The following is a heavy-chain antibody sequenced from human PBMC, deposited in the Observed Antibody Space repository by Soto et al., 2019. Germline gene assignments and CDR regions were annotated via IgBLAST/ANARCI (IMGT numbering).Heavy chain of an antibody. V-gene: IGHV3-23*01. J-gene: IGHJ4*02. Sequence: GGSLRLSCAASRFTFRNFAMSWVRQAPGKGLEWVSGISRSGDDTFYADSVKGRFTIFRDNSKNTLYLQMNSLRAEDTAIYYCGKDIYNFDWLLFDYWGQGTLVTVSS. D-gene: IGHD3-9*01. CDR1: RFTFRNFA. CDR2: ISRSGDDT. CDR3: GKDIYNFDWLLFDY.